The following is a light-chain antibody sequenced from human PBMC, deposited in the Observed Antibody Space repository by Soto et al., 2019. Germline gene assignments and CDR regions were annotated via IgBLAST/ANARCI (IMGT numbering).Light chain of an antibody. CDR1: QSVLYSSNNKNY. CDR3: QQYYSTPPT. Sequence: DIVMTQSPDSLAVSLGERATINCKSSQSVLYSSNNKNYLAWYQQKPRQPPKLLIYWASTRESGVPDRFSGSGSGTDFTLTISSLQAEDVAVYYCQQYYSTPPTFGQGTKVESK. CDR2: WAS. V-gene: IGKV4-1*01. J-gene: IGKJ1*01.